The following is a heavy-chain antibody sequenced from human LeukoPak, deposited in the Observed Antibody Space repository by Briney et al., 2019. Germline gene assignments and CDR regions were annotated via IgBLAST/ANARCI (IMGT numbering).Heavy chain of an antibody. V-gene: IGHV3-21*01. CDR2: ISSSSSYI. Sequence: GGSLRLSCAASGFTFSSYSMNWVRQAPGKGLEWVSSISSSSSYIYYADSVKGRFTISRDNAKNSLYLQMNSLRAEDTAVYYCARGRPRIAAAGTTPGAFDIWGQGTMVTVSS. D-gene: IGHD6-13*01. CDR1: GFTFSSYS. CDR3: ARGRPRIAAAGTTPGAFDI. J-gene: IGHJ3*02.